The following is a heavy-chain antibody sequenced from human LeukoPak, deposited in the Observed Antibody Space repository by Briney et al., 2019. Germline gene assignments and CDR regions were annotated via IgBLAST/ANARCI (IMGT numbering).Heavy chain of an antibody. V-gene: IGHV4-59*08. CDR2: IYYRGST. CDR1: GGSISSNY. J-gene: IGHJ6*02. Sequence: SETLSLTCTVSGGSISSNYWSWIRQSPGKGLEWIGYIYYRGSTDYNPSLKSRVTISVDTSKNQFSLKLSSVAAADTAVYYCARQNYDEVNYYYYGLDVWGQGTTVTVSS. D-gene: IGHD3-3*01. CDR3: ARQNYDEVNYYYYGLDV.